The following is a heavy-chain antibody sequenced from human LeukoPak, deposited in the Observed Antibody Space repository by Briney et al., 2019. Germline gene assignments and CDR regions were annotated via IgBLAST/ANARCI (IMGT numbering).Heavy chain of an antibody. Sequence: GASLKISCKGSGYSFTSYWIGWVRQMPGKGLEWMGIIYPGDSDTRYSPSFQGQVTISADKSISTAYLQWSSLKASDTAMYYCARHEGYCISSSCSDTFDIWGQGTMVTVSS. J-gene: IGHJ3*02. CDR1: GYSFTSYW. CDR2: IYPGDSDT. V-gene: IGHV5-51*01. D-gene: IGHD2-2*01. CDR3: ARHEGYCISSSCSDTFDI.